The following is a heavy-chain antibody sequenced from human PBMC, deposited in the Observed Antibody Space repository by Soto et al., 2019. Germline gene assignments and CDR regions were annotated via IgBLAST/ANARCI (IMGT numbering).Heavy chain of an antibody. Sequence: GGSLRLSCVASGFSFSSYWTHWVRQAPGKGLLWVSRINFDGSSISHADSVRGRFTISRDNAKNTLYLQMNSLRAEDTAVYYCARRWGFTFDYWGQGTLVTVSS. D-gene: IGHD1-26*01. J-gene: IGHJ4*02. CDR1: GFSFSSYW. CDR3: ARRWGFTFDY. CDR2: INFDGSSI. V-gene: IGHV3-74*01.